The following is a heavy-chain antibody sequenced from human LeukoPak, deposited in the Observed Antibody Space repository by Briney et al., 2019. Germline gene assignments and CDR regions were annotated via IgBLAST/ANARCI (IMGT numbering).Heavy chain of an antibody. D-gene: IGHD2-15*01. CDR2: IYSGGST. V-gene: IGHV3-53*01. J-gene: IGHJ5*02. Sequence: GGSLRLSCAASGFTVSSNYMSWVRQAPGKGLEWVSIIYSGGSTYYADSVKGRFTISRDNAKNSLYLQMNSLRDEDTAVYYCAVEGYCSGGSCYTNWFDPWGRGTLITVSS. CDR1: GFTVSSNY. CDR3: AVEGYCSGGSCYTNWFDP.